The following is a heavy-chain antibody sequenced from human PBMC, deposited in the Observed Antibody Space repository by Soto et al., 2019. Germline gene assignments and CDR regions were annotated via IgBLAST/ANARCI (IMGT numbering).Heavy chain of an antibody. J-gene: IGHJ4*02. CDR1: GFTFSSYA. CDR3: AKLGLGATTEYYFDY. D-gene: IGHD1-26*01. V-gene: IGHV3-23*01. Sequence: GGSLRLPCAASGFTFSSYAISWVRQAPGKGLKGVSAISGSGGSTYYADSVKGRFTISRDNSKNTLNLQMNSLRAEATAVYYCAKLGLGATTEYYFDYWGQGTLVTVSS. CDR2: ISGSGGST.